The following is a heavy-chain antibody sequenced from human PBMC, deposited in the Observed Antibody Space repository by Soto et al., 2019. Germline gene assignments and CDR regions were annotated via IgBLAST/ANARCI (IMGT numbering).Heavy chain of an antibody. D-gene: IGHD2-21*01. Sequence: PGGSLRLSCAASGLTFSRNAMSWVRQAPGKGPKWIAGITGSGGSRYYADSVKGRFTISRDNSKNTLFLQMNSLRVEDTALYFCAKGRPGVAAAPDYWGQGTLVTGSS. J-gene: IGHJ4*02. CDR1: GLTFSRNA. V-gene: IGHV3-23*01. CDR3: AKGRPGVAAAPDY. CDR2: ITGSGGSR.